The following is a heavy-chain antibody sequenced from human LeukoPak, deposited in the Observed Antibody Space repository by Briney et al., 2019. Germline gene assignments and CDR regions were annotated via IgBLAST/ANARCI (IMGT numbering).Heavy chain of an antibody. Sequence: GGSLRLSCAASGFTFSTYEMNWVRQAPGKGLEWISYISSSGSAINYADSVRGRFTISRDNAKNSLKLQMNRLRAEDTAVYYFAREGSRYFFDFWGQGILVTVSS. J-gene: IGHJ4*02. CDR1: GFTFSTYE. CDR2: ISSSGSAI. V-gene: IGHV3-48*03. CDR3: AREGSRYFFDF.